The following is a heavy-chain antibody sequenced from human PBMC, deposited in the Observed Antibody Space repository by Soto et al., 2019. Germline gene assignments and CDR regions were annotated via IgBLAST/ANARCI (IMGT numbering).Heavy chain of an antibody. Sequence: SETLSLTCAVYGGSFSGYYWSWIRQPPGKGLEWIGEINHSGSTNYNPSLKSRVTISVDTSKNQFSLKLSSVTAADTAVYYRARGFVVVPAARYYYYYMDVWGKGTTVTVSS. CDR1: GGSFSGYY. CDR2: INHSGST. CDR3: ARGFVVVPAARYYYYYMDV. D-gene: IGHD2-2*01. J-gene: IGHJ6*03. V-gene: IGHV4-34*01.